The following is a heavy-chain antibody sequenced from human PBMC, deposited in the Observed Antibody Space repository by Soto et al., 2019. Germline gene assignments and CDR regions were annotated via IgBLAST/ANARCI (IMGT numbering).Heavy chain of an antibody. V-gene: IGHV1-8*01. CDR3: ARGDFYYYYYYMDV. CDR1: GYTFTSYD. CDR2: MNPNSGNT. J-gene: IGHJ6*03. Sequence: GASVKVSCKASGYTFTSYDINWVRQATGQGLEWMGWMNPNSGNTGYAQKFQGRVTMTRNTSISTAYMELSSLRSEDTAVYYCARGDFYYYYYYMDVWGKGTTVTVSS. D-gene: IGHD2-21*02.